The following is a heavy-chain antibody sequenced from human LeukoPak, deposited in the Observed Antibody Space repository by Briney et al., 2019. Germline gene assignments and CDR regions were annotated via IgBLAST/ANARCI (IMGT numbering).Heavy chain of an antibody. V-gene: IGHV3-23*01. CDR3: APGSYGMFDY. Sequence: GGSLRLSCAASGLAFSAYKMHWVRRAPGKGLEWISGISSVGATHYAESVKGRFTISRDNSNNALYLQMNSLRAEDTAVYYCAPGSYGMFDYWGQGTLVTVSS. J-gene: IGHJ4*02. CDR1: GLAFSAYK. D-gene: IGHD5-18*01. CDR2: ISSVGAT.